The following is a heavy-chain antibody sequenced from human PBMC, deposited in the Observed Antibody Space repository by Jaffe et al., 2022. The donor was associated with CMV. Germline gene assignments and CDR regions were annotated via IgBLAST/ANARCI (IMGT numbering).Heavy chain of an antibody. CDR2: IYYSGST. CDR1: GGSISSYY. V-gene: IGHV4-59*01. D-gene: IGHD3-22*01. Sequence: QVQLQESGPGLVKPSETLSLTCTVSGGSISSYYWSWIRQPPGKGLEWIGYIYYSGSTNYNPSLKSRVTISVDTSKNQFSLKLSSVTAADTAVYYCARESYYYDSSGYYKTHAFDIWGQGTMVTVSS. J-gene: IGHJ3*02. CDR3: ARESYYYDSSGYYKTHAFDI.